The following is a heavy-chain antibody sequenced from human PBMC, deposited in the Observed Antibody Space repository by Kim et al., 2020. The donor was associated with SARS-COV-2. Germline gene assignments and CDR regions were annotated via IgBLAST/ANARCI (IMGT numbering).Heavy chain of an antibody. J-gene: IGHJ6*02. Sequence: SVKGRFPISRDNAKNALYLQMSGRRGEDTAVYYCASCVAAWIPYQYYDLDLWGQGTTVTVSS. D-gene: IGHD5-18*01. CDR3: ASCVAAWIPYQYYDLDL. V-gene: IGHV3-11*06.